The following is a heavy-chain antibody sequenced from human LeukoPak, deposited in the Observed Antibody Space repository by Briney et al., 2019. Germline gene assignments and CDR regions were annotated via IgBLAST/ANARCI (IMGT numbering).Heavy chain of an antibody. Sequence: GESLKISCKGSGYSFTSYWIGWVRQMPGKGLEWMGIIYPGDSDTRYSPSFQGQVTISADKSISTAYLQWSSLKASDTAMYYCARPGYFSGGSCYSFDYWGQGTLVSVSS. CDR1: GYSFTSYW. CDR3: ARPGYFSGGSCYSFDY. V-gene: IGHV5-51*01. CDR2: IYPGDSDT. J-gene: IGHJ4*02. D-gene: IGHD2-15*01.